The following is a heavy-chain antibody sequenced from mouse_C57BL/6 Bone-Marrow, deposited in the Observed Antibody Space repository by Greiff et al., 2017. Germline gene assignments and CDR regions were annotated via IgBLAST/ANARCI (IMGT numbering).Heavy chain of an antibody. D-gene: IGHD2-5*01. CDR1: GYTFTSYW. CDR2: IYPGSGST. V-gene: IGHV1-55*01. J-gene: IGHJ1*03. Sequence: QVQLKESGAELVKPGASVKMSCKASGYTFTSYWITWVKQRPGQGLEWIGDIYPGSGSTNYNEKFKSKATLTVDTSSSTAYMQLSSLTSEDSAVYCCARPYYSNYWYFDVWGTGTTVTVSS. CDR3: ARPYYSNYWYFDV.